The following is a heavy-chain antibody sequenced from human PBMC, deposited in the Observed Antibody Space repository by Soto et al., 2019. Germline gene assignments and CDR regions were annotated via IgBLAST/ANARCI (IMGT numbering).Heavy chain of an antibody. CDR3: ARGGTSRSLDS. D-gene: IGHD1-26*01. CDR2: VYHIGAS. Sequence: QVQLQESGPGLVKPSGTLSLTCAVSGGSISSTKWWSWVRQPPGKGLEWIGEVYHIGASNYNPSLRSRVTISVDNSKNQFSLNLSSVTAADTAVYYCARGGTSRSLDSWGQGFLVSVSS. CDR1: GGSISSTKW. V-gene: IGHV4-4*02. J-gene: IGHJ4*02.